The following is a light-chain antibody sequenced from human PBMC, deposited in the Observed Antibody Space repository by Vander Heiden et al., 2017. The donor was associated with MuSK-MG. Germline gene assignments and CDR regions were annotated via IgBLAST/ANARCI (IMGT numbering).Light chain of an antibody. CDR2: DAS. J-gene: IGKJ1*01. Sequence: DIQMTQYPSTLSASVGDRVTITCRASQSVGRRLAWYQQTPGKAPKLLIYDASTLKSGVQSRFSGSDSGTEFTLTITSLQTADFGTYCDLQYNTFSFGQGTKVEVK. CDR3: LQYNTFS. CDR1: QSVGRR. V-gene: IGKV1-5*01.